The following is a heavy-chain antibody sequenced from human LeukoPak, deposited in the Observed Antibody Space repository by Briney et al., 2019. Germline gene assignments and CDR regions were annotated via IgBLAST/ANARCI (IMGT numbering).Heavy chain of an antibody. CDR3: ARALVGGWLDY. J-gene: IGHJ4*02. CDR2: INPNSGGT. V-gene: IGHV1-2*02. CDR1: GYTFTGYY. D-gene: IGHD6-19*01. Sequence: ASVKVSCKASGYTFTGYYMHWVRQAPVQGLEWMGWINPNSGGTNYAQKFQGSVTMTRDTSISTAYMELSRLRSDDTAVYYCARALVGGWLDYWGQGTLVTVSS.